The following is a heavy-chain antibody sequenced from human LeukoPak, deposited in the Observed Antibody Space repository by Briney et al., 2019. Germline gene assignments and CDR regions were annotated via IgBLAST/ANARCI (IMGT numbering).Heavy chain of an antibody. CDR2: ISSSSSTI. Sequence: AGGSLRLSCAASGFTFSSYSMNWVRQAPGKGLEWVSYISSSSSTIYYADSVKGRFTISRDNAKNSLYLQMNSLRAEDTAVYYCVRDDSGYDPYLDYWGQGTLVTVSS. J-gene: IGHJ4*02. D-gene: IGHD5-12*01. CDR1: GFTFSSYS. V-gene: IGHV3-48*04. CDR3: VRDDSGYDPYLDY.